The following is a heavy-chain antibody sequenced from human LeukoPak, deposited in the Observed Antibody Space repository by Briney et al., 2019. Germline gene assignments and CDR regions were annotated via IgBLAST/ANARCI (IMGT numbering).Heavy chain of an antibody. D-gene: IGHD2-15*01. V-gene: IGHV3-23*01. CDR1: GFIFNNYA. Sequence: GGSLRLSCAASGFIFNNYAISWVRQAPGKGLEWVSGISGSGGSTHYADSVKGRFAISRDNSKNTLYLQMNSLRAEDTAIYYCAKADIVVVVAATCFDYWGQGTLVTVSS. J-gene: IGHJ4*02. CDR3: AKADIVVVVAATCFDY. CDR2: ISGSGGST.